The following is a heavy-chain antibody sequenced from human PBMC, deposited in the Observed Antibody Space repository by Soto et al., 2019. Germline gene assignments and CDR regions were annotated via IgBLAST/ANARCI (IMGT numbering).Heavy chain of an antibody. Sequence: APVKVSCKASGYTFTSYYMHWVRQAPGQGLEWMGIINPSGGSTSYAQKFQGRVTMTRDTSTSTVYMELSSLRSEDTAVYYCARVLSTGSATVTTPNDAFDIWGQGTMVTVSS. CDR3: ARVLSTGSATVTTPNDAFDI. J-gene: IGHJ3*02. V-gene: IGHV1-46*03. D-gene: IGHD4-17*01. CDR1: GYTFTSYY. CDR2: INPSGGST.